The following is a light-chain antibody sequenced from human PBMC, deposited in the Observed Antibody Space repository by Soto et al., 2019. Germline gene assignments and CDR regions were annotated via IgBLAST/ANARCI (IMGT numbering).Light chain of an antibody. CDR3: QQANSVPCT. CDR1: QGISSW. CDR2: AAS. Sequence: DIQMTQSPSSVSASVGDRVTITCRESQGISSWLAWYQQKPGKATNLLIYAASSLQSGVPSRFSGSRSGTDFTLTISSLQPEEFATYYWQQANSVPCTFGQGTKLEIK. V-gene: IGKV1-12*02. J-gene: IGKJ2*02.